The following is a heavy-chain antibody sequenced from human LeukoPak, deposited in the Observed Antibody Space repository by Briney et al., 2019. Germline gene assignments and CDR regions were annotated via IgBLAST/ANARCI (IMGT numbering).Heavy chain of an antibody. CDR2: LYSYGNT. Sequence: GGSLRLSCAASGLTVITNDMTWVRQAPGKGLEWVSVLYSYGNTKYADSVQGRFTISRDNSKNTLYLEMNSLSPDDTAVYYCARGVEPLAANTLAYWGQGTLVTVSS. J-gene: IGHJ4*02. CDR1: GLTVITND. D-gene: IGHD1-14*01. V-gene: IGHV3-53*01. CDR3: ARGVEPLAANTLAY.